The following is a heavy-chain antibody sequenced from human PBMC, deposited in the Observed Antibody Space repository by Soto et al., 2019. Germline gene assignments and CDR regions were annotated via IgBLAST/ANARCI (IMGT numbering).Heavy chain of an antibody. V-gene: IGHV4-39*01. CDR2: INYSGST. CDR1: GDSISSSSYY. CDR3: ARVYGDYVPY. D-gene: IGHD4-17*01. Sequence: QLQLQESGPGLVKPSETLSLTCSVSGDSISSSSYYWGWIRQPPGKGLEWIGTINYSGSTYYNPSLKSRVTISVATSKNQFSLKVSSVTAADTAVYSCARVYGDYVPYWGQGILVSVSS. J-gene: IGHJ4*02.